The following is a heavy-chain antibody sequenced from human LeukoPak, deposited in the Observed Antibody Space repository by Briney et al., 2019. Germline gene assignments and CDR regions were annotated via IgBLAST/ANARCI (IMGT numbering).Heavy chain of an antibody. J-gene: IGHJ4*02. V-gene: IGHV4-59*08. Sequence: SETLSLTCTVSGGSISSYYWSWIRQPPGKGLEWIGYIYYSGSTNYNPSLKSRVTISVDTSKNQFSLKLSSVTAADTAVYYCARHGLSIDGSGSYYNAYGSLDYWGQGTLVTVSS. D-gene: IGHD3-10*01. CDR3: ARHGLSIDGSGSYYNAYGSLDY. CDR2: IYYSGST. CDR1: GGSISSYY.